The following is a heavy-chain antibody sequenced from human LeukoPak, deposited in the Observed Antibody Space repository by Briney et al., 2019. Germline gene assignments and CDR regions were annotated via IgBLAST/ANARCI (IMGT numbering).Heavy chain of an antibody. J-gene: IGHJ4*02. V-gene: IGHV3-7*04. D-gene: IGHD3-3*01. CDR1: GFTFSSYW. Sequence: GGSLRLSCAASGFTFSSYWMSWVRQAPGKGLEWVANIKQDGSEKYYVDSVKGRFTISRDNAKNSLYLQMNSLRAEDTAVYYCARATIFGVVIIALEYYFDYWGQGTLVTVSS. CDR3: ARATIFGVVIIALEYYFDY. CDR2: IKQDGSEK.